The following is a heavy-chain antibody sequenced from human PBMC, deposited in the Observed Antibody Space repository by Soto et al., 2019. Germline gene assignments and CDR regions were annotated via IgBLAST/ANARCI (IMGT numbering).Heavy chain of an antibody. CDR1: GFPLSTGGVG. D-gene: IGHD6-13*01. Sequence: SGPTLVNPAQTLTLTCTFSGFPLSTGGVGVGWIRQPPGKALEWLALIYWDDDKRYSPSLRSSLTITKDTSKNQVVLTMTNMDPVDTATYYCAHSRGSIAAAGSWFYFDYWGQGTLVNVSS. V-gene: IGHV2-5*02. J-gene: IGHJ4*02. CDR2: IYWDDDK. CDR3: AHSRGSIAAAGSWFYFDY.